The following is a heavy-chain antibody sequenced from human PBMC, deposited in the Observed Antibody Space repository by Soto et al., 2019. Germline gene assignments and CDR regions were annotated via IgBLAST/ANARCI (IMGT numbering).Heavy chain of an antibody. V-gene: IGHV3-30*18. CDR3: AKASYGPTLGY. J-gene: IGHJ4*02. D-gene: IGHD3-10*01. Sequence: GGSLRLSCAASGFTFSSYGTHWVRQAPGKGLEWVAVISYDGSNKYYADSVKGRFTISRDNSKNTLYLQMNSLRAEDTAVYYCAKASYGPTLGYWGQGTLVTVSS. CDR2: ISYDGSNK. CDR1: GFTFSSYG.